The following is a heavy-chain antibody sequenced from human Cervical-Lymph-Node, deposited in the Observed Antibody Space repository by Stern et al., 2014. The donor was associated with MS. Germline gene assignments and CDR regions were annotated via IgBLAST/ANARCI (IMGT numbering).Heavy chain of an antibody. D-gene: IGHD2-21*01. V-gene: IGHV3-74*01. CDR2: ISPSRSTT. J-gene: IGHJ4*02. Sequence: EVQLVESGGGLVQPGGSLRLSCAVSGFTLSSYWMHWVRQVPGKALVWLSRISPSRSTTHYADSVKGQFTISRDNAKNALYLQMNSLRAEDTAVYYCARGFRDYWGQGTLVTVSS. CDR1: GFTLSSYW. CDR3: ARGFRDY.